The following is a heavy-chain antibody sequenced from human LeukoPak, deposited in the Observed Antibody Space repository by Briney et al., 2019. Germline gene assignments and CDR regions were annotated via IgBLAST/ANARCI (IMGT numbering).Heavy chain of an antibody. CDR1: GYTFTCYY. CDR2: INPNSGGT. J-gene: IGHJ4*02. D-gene: IGHD1-1*01. V-gene: IGHV1-2*06. Sequence: ASVKVSCKASGYTFTCYYMHWVRQAPGQRLEWMGRINPNSGGTNYAQKFQGRVTMTSDTSISTAYMELSRLRSDDTAVYYCARDRQLEREQSDYWGQGTLVTVSS. CDR3: ARDRQLEREQSDY.